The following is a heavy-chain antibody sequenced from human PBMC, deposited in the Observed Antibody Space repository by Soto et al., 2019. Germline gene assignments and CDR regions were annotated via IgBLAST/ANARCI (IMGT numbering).Heavy chain of an antibody. V-gene: IGHV3-7*03. Sequence: EVQVVESGGDLVQPGGSLILSGAASGFIFSTSWMSWVRQAPGKGLEWVANIKYDGSKEYYVDSVKGRFTISRDNARNSLYLQMNSLRAEDTAVYYCARGDSGSWGFGGQGTLVTVSS. J-gene: IGHJ1*01. CDR2: IKYDGSKE. CDR3: ARGDSGSWGF. CDR1: GFIFSTSW. D-gene: IGHD3-22*01.